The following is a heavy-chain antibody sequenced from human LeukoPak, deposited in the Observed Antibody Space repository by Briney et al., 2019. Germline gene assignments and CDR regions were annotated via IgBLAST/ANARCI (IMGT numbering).Heavy chain of an antibody. CDR2: IYCNVST. V-gene: IGHV4-59*01. CDR1: GGSLNSYY. J-gene: IGHJ4*02. CDR3: ARELRGYSSYDY. D-gene: IGHD6-13*01. Sequence: SETLSPTCTVSGGSLNSYYWSWIRQPPGKGLEWIGYIYCNVSTNYIPSLRNRVTISVDTSKNQFSLKLSSVTAADTAVYYCARELRGYSSYDYWGKGTPVTVSS.